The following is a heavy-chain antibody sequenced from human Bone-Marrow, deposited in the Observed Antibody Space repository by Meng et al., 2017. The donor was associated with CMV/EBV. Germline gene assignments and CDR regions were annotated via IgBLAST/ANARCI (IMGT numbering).Heavy chain of an antibody. V-gene: IGHV1-2*02. Sequence: SVKVSCKASGYTFTGYYMHWVRQAPGQGLEWMGWINTNSGGTNYAHELQGRLTMSRDTSISTAYIELSRLRSDDTAVYYCARVAKEAARPDYWGQGTLVTVSS. D-gene: IGHD6-6*01. CDR1: GYTFTGYY. CDR3: ARVAKEAARPDY. CDR2: INTNSGGT. J-gene: IGHJ4*02.